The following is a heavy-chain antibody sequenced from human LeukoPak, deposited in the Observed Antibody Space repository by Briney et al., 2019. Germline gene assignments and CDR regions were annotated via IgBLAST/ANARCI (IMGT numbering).Heavy chain of an antibody. D-gene: IGHD1-1*01. CDR3: ASTNSVSYYYDGMDV. J-gene: IGHJ6*02. CDR1: GYTFTGYY. CDR2: INPNSGGT. V-gene: IGHV1-2*02. Sequence: ASVTVSCKASGYTFTGYYMHWVRQPPAQGREWMGWINPNSGGTNYAQKFQGRVTMTRDTSISTAYMELSRLRSDDTAVYYCASTNSVSYYYDGMDVWGQGTTVTVSS.